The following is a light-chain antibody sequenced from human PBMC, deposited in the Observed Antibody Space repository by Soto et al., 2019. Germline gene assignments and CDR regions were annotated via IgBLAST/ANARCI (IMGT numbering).Light chain of an antibody. CDR3: SSFTSAYPLV. CDR1: SSDVGGYNY. CDR2: EVS. V-gene: IGLV2-14*01. J-gene: IGLJ1*01. Sequence: QSVLAQPASVSGSPGQSIAISCTGTSSDVGGYNYVSWYQQHPGKAPKLLISEVSIRPSGVSDRFSGSKSGNTASLTISVLQTEDEADYYCSSFTSAYPLVFGSGTKLTVL.